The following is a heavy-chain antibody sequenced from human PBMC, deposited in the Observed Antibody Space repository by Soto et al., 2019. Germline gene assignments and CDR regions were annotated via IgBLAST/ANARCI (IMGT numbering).Heavy chain of an antibody. Sequence: GGSLRLSCAASEFTFKIYGMHWVRQAPGKGLEWVAVISNVGGDKYYADSVKGRFTISRDNSKNTLYLQMNSLRAEDTAVYYCEKDSAIGSADYYFDYWGKGTLVTVSA. CDR3: EKDSAIGSADYYFDY. D-gene: IGHD2-15*01. CDR1: EFTFKIYG. J-gene: IGHJ4*02. CDR2: ISNVGGDK. V-gene: IGHV3-30*18.